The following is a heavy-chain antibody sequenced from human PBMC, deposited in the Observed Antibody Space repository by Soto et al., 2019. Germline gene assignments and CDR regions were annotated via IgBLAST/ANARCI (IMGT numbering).Heavy chain of an antibody. V-gene: IGHV3-43*01. J-gene: IGHJ6*02. CDR2: ISWDGGST. Sequence: GGSLRLSCAAAGFTFDDYTMHWVRQAPGKGLERVSLISWDGGSTYYADSVKGRFTISRDNSKNSLYLQMNSLRTEDTALYYCAKVWGYGSHTSYYYGMDVWGQGTTVTVSS. CDR1: GFTFDDYT. CDR3: AKVWGYGSHTSYYYGMDV. D-gene: IGHD3-16*01.